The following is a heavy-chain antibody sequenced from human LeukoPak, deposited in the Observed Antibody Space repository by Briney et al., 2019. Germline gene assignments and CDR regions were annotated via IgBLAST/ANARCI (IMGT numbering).Heavy chain of an antibody. CDR2: ISDGSGGST. J-gene: IGHJ4*02. D-gene: IGHD3-9*01. CDR1: GFTFSSYA. Sequence: GGTLRLSCAASGFTFSSYAMSWVRQAPGKGLEWVSAISDGSGGSTYYADSVKGRFTISRDNAKNTLYLQMNSLRAEDTAVYYCAKGPYFDWLFGDYWGQGTLVTVSS. V-gene: IGHV3-23*01. CDR3: AKGPYFDWLFGDY.